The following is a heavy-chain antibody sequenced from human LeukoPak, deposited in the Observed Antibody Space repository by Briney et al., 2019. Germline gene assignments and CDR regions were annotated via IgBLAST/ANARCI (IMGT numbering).Heavy chain of an antibody. CDR1: GFTFSSYW. D-gene: IGHD3-22*01. J-gene: IGHJ4*02. CDR2: IKQDGSEK. V-gene: IGHV3-7*01. Sequence: GGSLRLSCAASGFTFSSYWMSWVRQAPGKGLEWVANIKQDGSEKYYVDSVKGRFTISRDNAKNSLYLQMNSLRAEDTAVYYCARETSYYDNRGYYFFDSWGQGTLVTVPS. CDR3: ARETSYYDNRGYYFFDS.